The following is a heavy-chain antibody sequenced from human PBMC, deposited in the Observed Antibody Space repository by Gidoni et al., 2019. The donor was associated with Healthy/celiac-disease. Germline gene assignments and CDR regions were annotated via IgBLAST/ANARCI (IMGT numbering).Heavy chain of an antibody. D-gene: IGHD1-26*01. CDR2: IYTSGTT. J-gene: IGHJ4*02. CDR3: ARSAVGAELDY. V-gene: IGHV4-61*02. CDR1: GGSISSGSYY. Sequence: QVPLQESGPGLVKPSQTLSLTCTVPGGSISSGSYYWSWIRQPAGKGLEWIVRIYTSGTTNDNPSLKSRVTISVDTSKNQFSLKLSSVTAADTAVYYCARSAVGAELDYWGQGTLVTVSS.